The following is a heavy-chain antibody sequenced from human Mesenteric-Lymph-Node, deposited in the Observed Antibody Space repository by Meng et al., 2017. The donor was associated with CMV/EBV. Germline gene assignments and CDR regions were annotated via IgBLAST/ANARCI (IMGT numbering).Heavy chain of an antibody. V-gene: IGHV1-18*01. CDR2: ISAYNGNT. D-gene: IGHD5-24*01. CDR3: ASSRGGGYNYEYGY. Sequence: ASVKVSCKASGYTFTSYGISWVRQAPGQGLEWMGWISAYNGNTNYAQKLQGRVTMTTDTSTSTAYMELRSLRSDDTAVYYCASSRGGGYNYEYGYWGQGTLVTVSS. CDR1: GYTFTSYG. J-gene: IGHJ4*02.